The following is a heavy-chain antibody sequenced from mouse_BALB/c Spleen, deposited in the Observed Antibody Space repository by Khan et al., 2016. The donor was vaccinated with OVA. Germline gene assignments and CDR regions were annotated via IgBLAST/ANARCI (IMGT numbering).Heavy chain of an antibody. CDR2: VSTGGSYT. V-gene: IGHV5-6*01. D-gene: IGHD1-1*01. J-gene: IGHJ3*01. Sequence: EVQLQESGGDLVKPGGSLKLSCAASGFTFSTYGMSWVRQTPDKRLEWVATVSTGGSYTYYADSVKGRFTISRDNAKNTLFLQMSGPKSDDTVIFYVTRLAYYYDSEGFAYWGQGTLVTVSA. CDR1: GFTFSTYG. CDR3: TRLAYYYDSEGFAY.